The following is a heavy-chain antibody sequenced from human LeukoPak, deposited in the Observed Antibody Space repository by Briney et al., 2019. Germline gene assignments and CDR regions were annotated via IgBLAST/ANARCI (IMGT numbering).Heavy chain of an antibody. Sequence: ASVKFSCKVSGYTLTELSMHWVRHAPGKGLEWMGGFDPEDGETIYAQKFQGRVTMTEDTSTDTAYMELSSLRSEDTPVYYCAQYCTNGVCRYYFDYWRRATLATVSS. CDR3: AQYCTNGVCRYYFDY. CDR2: FDPEDGET. J-gene: IGHJ4*02. D-gene: IGHD2-8*01. V-gene: IGHV1-24*01. CDR1: GYTLTELS.